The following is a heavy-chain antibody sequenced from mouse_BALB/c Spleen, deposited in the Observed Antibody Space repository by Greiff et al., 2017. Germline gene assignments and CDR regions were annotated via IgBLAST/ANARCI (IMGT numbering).Heavy chain of an antibody. D-gene: IGHD2-2*01. CDR2: ISYSGST. Sequence: EVKLVESGPGLVKPSQSLSLTCTVTGYSITSDYAWNWIRQFPGNKLEWMGYISYSGSTSYNPSLKSRISITRDTSKNQFFLQLNSVTTEDTATYYCARVGYGYPFDYWGQGTTLTDSS. CDR1: GYSITSDYA. J-gene: IGHJ2*01. V-gene: IGHV3-2*02. CDR3: ARVGYGYPFDY.